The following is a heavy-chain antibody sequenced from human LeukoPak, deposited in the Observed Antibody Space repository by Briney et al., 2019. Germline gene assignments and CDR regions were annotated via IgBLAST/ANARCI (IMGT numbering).Heavy chain of an antibody. J-gene: IGHJ4*02. Sequence: SETLSLTCAVYGGSFSGYYWSWIRQPPGKGLEWIGEINHSGSTNYNPSLKSRVTISVDTSKNQFSLKLSSVTAADTAVYYCARAGAWPHLPSYWGQGTLVTVSS. V-gene: IGHV4-34*01. CDR1: GGSFSGYY. CDR3: ARAGAWPHLPSY. CDR2: INHSGST.